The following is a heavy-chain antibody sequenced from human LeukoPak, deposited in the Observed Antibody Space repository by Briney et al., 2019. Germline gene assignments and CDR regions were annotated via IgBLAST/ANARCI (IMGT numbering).Heavy chain of an antibody. J-gene: IGHJ4*02. Sequence: SETLSLTCAVSGYSISSGYYCGWIRQSPGKGLEWIGSIYHSGSTYYNPSLKSRVTISVDTSKNQFSLKLSSVTAADTAVYYCATPMATIDYWGQGTLVTVSS. D-gene: IGHD5-24*01. V-gene: IGHV4-38-2*01. CDR1: GYSISSGYY. CDR2: IYHSGST. CDR3: ATPMATIDY.